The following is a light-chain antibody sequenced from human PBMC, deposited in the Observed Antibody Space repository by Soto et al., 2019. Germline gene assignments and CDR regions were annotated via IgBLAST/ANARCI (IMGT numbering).Light chain of an antibody. V-gene: IGKV3-20*01. Sequence: EIVLTQSPGTLSWTPRERATLSCRASQSLSSRYLAWYQQKPGQAPRLLIYGASSGATGSPDRFSCSGSGTDFTLTISPLEPEDVAGYFRQQYNPPLTFGGGTKVDIK. CDR1: QSLSSRY. J-gene: IGKJ4*01. CDR2: GAS. CDR3: QQYNPPLT.